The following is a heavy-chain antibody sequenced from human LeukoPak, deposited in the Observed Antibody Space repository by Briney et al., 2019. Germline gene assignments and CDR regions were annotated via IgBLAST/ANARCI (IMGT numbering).Heavy chain of an antibody. J-gene: IGHJ5*02. CDR2: INLNSGGT. CDR1: GYTFTGYY. Sequence: ASVKVSCNTSGYTFTGYYMHWVRQAPGQGLEWMGSINLNSGGTNYAQRFQGRVTMTRDTSISTAYMELSRLRSEDTAVYYCARDQGSGSDLLGNWFDPWGQGTLVTVSS. V-gene: IGHV1-2*02. D-gene: IGHD3-10*01. CDR3: ARDQGSGSDLLGNWFDP.